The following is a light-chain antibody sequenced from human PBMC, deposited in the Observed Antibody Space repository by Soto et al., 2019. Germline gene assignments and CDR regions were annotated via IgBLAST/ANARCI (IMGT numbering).Light chain of an antibody. CDR1: QSIDSY. CDR3: QQSYRTPIT. Sequence: DIQMTQSPSSLSASVGDRVTITCRASQSIDSYLNWYQQKPGKAPKLLIYAASSLQSGVPSRFSGSASGTDFTLTINSLQPEDFATYYCQQSYRTPITFGQGTRLEIK. V-gene: IGKV1-39*01. J-gene: IGKJ5*01. CDR2: AAS.